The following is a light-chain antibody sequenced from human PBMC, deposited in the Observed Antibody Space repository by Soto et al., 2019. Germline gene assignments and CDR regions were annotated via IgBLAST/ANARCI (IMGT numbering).Light chain of an antibody. CDR2: AAA. CDR3: QQSYSSLWT. V-gene: IGKV1-39*01. J-gene: IGKJ1*01. Sequence: DIQMTQSPSSVSASVGDRVTITCRASQSISSYLNWYQQKPGEAPNLLMFAAAILQTGVPSRFPGSGSWTDFTLNISGLLTEDVATYYCQQSYSSLWTFGQGTKVEIK. CDR1: QSISSY.